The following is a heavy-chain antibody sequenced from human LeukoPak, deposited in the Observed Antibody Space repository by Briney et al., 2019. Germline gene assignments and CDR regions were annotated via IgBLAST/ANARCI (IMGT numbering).Heavy chain of an antibody. CDR3: ARDQSCSGGSCYPGYYFDY. Sequence: PSETLSLTCTVSGGSISSYYWSWIRQPPGKGLEWIGYIYYSGSTNYNPSLKSRVTISVDTSKNQFSLKLSSVTAADTAVYYCARDQSCSGGSCYPGYYFDYWGQGTLVTVSS. J-gene: IGHJ4*02. D-gene: IGHD2-15*01. CDR1: GGSISSYY. V-gene: IGHV4-59*01. CDR2: IYYSGST.